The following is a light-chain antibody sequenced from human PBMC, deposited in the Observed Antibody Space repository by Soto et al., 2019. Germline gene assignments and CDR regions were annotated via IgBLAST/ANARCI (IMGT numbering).Light chain of an antibody. V-gene: IGLV2-8*01. Sequence: QSALTQPPSASGSPGQSVTISCTGSSSDVGGYNYVSWYRQHPGKAPKLMIYEVSKRPAGVSDRLSGSKSGNTASLTVSGLQAEDEADYYCSSYAGSNNFVVFGGGTKVTVL. J-gene: IGLJ2*01. CDR3: SSYAGSNNFVV. CDR2: EVS. CDR1: SSDVGGYNY.